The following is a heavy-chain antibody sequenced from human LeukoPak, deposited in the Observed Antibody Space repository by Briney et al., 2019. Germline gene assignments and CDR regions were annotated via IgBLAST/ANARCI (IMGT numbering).Heavy chain of an antibody. J-gene: IGHJ4*02. D-gene: IGHD3-22*01. V-gene: IGHV3-73*01. Sequence: PGGSLRLSCAASGFTSSGSAMHWVRQASGKGLEWVGRIRSKANSYATAYAASVKGRFTISRDDSKNTAYLQMNSLKTEDTAVYYCFIYDSSGYYLRDYWGQGTLVTVSS. CDR2: IRSKANSYAT. CDR3: FIYDSSGYYLRDY. CDR1: GFTSSGSA.